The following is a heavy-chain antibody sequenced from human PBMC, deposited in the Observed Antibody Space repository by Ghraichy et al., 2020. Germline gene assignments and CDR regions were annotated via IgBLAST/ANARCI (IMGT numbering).Heavy chain of an antibody. J-gene: IGHJ4*02. V-gene: IGHV3-21*01. Sequence: GGSLRLSCTASGFTFSTYTMTWVRQAPGKGLEWVSSISSGSRHIYYAGSVKGRFTVSRDNAKNSLDLQMNNMRVEDTAVYFCARDKGDLGYCSGGNCYSEDYWGQGALVTVSS. CDR3: ARDKGDLGYCSGGNCYSEDY. D-gene: IGHD2-15*01. CDR2: ISSGSRHI. CDR1: GFTFSTYT.